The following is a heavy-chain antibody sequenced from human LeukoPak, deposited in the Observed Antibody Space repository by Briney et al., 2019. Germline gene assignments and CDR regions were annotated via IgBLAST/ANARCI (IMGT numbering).Heavy chain of an antibody. CDR2: INPNSGGT. CDR3: ARRGTYYDFWSGYYEDWFDP. CDR1: GYTFTGYY. Sequence: ASVKVSCKASGYTFTGYYMHWVRQAPGQGLEWMGWINPNSGGTNYAQKFQGRVTMTRDTSISTAYMELSRLRSDDTAVYYCARRGTYYDFWSGYYEDWFDPWGQGTLVTVSS. J-gene: IGHJ5*02. V-gene: IGHV1-2*02. D-gene: IGHD3-3*01.